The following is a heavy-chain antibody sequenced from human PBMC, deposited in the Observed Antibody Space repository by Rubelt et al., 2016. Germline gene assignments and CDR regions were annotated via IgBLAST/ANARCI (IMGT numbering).Heavy chain of an antibody. V-gene: IGHV3-11*06. CDR2: ISSSSSYT. Sequence: VQLVDSGGGLLKPGGSLRVSCEASGFTFKNAWMSWVRQAPGKGLEWVSYISSSSSYTNYADSVKGRFPISRDNAKNTLYLQMKRLRAEEAAGYYCARDKQYLAADAFDIWGQGTMVTVSS. CDR3: ARDKQYLAADAFDI. D-gene: IGHD2-2*01. J-gene: IGHJ3*02. CDR1: GFTFKNAW.